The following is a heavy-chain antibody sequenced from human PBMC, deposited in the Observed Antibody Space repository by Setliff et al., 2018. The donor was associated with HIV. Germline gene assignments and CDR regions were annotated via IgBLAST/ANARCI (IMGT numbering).Heavy chain of an antibody. J-gene: IGHJ4*02. CDR2: ISSSSSYI. Sequence: GGSLRLSCAASGFTFSSYSMNWARQAPGKGLEWVSSISSSSSYIYYADSVKGRFTISRDNTKNSLYLQMNGLRVEDTAVYYCARDLTPRLGATPFDYWGQGTLVTVSS. CDR1: GFTFSSYS. D-gene: IGHD1-26*01. CDR3: ARDLTPRLGATPFDY. V-gene: IGHV3-21*01.